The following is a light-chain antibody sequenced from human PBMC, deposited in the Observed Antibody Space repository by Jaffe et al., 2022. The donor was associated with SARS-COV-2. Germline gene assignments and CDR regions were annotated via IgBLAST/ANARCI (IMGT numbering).Light chain of an antibody. CDR2: GAS. CDR1: QSVGSF. CDR3: QQYGSSPQYT. V-gene: IGKV3-20*01. J-gene: IGKJ2*01. Sequence: EIVLTQSPGTLSLSPGERATLSCRASQSVGSFLAWHQHKPGQTPRLLIYGASSRATGIPDRFSGSGSGTDFTLTISRLEPEDFAVYYCQQYGSSPQYTFGQGTKLEIK.